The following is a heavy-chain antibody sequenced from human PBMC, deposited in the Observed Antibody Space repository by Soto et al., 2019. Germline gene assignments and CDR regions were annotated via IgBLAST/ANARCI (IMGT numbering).Heavy chain of an antibody. D-gene: IGHD3-3*01. Sequence: GGSLRLSCAASGFTFSSYAMSWVRQAPGKGLEWVSAISGSGGSTYYADSVKGRFTISRDNSKNTLYLQMNSLRAEDTAVYYCAKEFSYYDFWSGYPVGMDVWGQGTTVTVSS. V-gene: IGHV3-23*01. CDR3: AKEFSYYDFWSGYPVGMDV. J-gene: IGHJ6*02. CDR1: GFTFSSYA. CDR2: ISGSGGST.